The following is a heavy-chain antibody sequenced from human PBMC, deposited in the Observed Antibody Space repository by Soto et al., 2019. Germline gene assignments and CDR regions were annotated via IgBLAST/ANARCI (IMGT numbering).Heavy chain of an antibody. CDR2: ISGSGIST. Sequence: GGSLRLSCAASGFTFSTYPMNWVRQAPGKGLEWVSGISGSGISTYYADSVKGRFTISRDNSKNTVFLQVNSLRAEDTAVYYCAKPPVITASYYYYDMDVWGQGTTVTVSS. V-gene: IGHV3-23*01. D-gene: IGHD4-4*01. J-gene: IGHJ6*02. CDR3: AKPPVITASYYYYDMDV. CDR1: GFTFSTYP.